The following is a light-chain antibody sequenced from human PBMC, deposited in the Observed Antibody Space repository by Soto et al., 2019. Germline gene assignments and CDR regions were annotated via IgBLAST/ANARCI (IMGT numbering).Light chain of an antibody. J-gene: IGKJ5*01. CDR3: QQSYNSPPIT. Sequence: DIQMTQSTSSLSESAGDRVTITCRARQSIDRYLNWYQQKPGKDPKLLIYAASTLQSGVPSRFSGSGSGTDFTLTISGLQPEDFATYYCQQSYNSPPITFGQGTRLEI. V-gene: IGKV1-39*01. CDR2: AAS. CDR1: QSIDRY.